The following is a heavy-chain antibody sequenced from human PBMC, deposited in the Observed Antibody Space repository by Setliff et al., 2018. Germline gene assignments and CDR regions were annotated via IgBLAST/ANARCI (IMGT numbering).Heavy chain of an antibody. CDR3: ARDFALVPAALYNWLDP. CDR1: GYSISSGYF. V-gene: IGHV4-38-2*02. J-gene: IGHJ5*02. CDR2: IYHSGST. Sequence: SETLSLTCAVSGYSISSGYFWGWIRQPPGKGLEWIGSIYHSGSTYYNPSLKSRVTISVDTSKNQFSLKVNSVTAADTAVYYCARDFALVPAALYNWLDPWGQGTLVTVSS. D-gene: IGHD2-2*01.